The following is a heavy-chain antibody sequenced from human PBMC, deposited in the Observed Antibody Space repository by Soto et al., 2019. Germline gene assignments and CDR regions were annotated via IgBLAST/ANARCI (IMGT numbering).Heavy chain of an antibody. CDR3: VRGGITIFGAPSWFDP. Sequence: QVQLVQSGAEVKKPGSSVKVSCKASGGTFSSYAISWVRQAPGQGLEWTGGIIPIFGTANYAQKFQGRVTITAAESTSTAYMELSSLRSEDTAVYYCVRGGITIFGAPSWFDPWGQGTLVTVSS. J-gene: IGHJ5*02. CDR1: GGTFSSYA. V-gene: IGHV1-69*01. CDR2: IIPIFGTA. D-gene: IGHD3-3*01.